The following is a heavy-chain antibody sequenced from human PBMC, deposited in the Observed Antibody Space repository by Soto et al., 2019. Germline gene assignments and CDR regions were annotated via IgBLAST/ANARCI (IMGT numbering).Heavy chain of an antibody. CDR1: GASITNGGYY. J-gene: IGHJ3*02. D-gene: IGHD3-3*01. Sequence: PSETLSFTCSVSGASITNGGYYWTWIRQHPGQGLEWIGYFYYSGSTNYNPSLKSRVTISVDTSKNQFSLKLSSVTAADTAVYYCARGLPFDFWSGYFQHRDPGDHDAFDIWGQGTMVTVSS. CDR2: FYYSGST. V-gene: IGHV4-31*03. CDR3: ARGLPFDFWSGYFQHRDPGDHDAFDI.